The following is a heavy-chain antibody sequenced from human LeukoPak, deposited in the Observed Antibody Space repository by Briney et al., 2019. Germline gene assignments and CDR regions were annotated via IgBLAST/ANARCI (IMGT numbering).Heavy chain of an antibody. V-gene: IGHV4-31*03. Sequence: SSQTLSLTCTVSGGSISSGGYYWSWIRQHPGKGLEWIGYIYYSGSTYYNPSLKSRVTISVDTSKNQFSLKLSSVTAADTAVYYCARIELRGVIDYWGQGTLVTVSS. CDR2: IYYSGST. J-gene: IGHJ4*02. D-gene: IGHD3-10*01. CDR1: GGSISSGGYY. CDR3: ARIELRGVIDY.